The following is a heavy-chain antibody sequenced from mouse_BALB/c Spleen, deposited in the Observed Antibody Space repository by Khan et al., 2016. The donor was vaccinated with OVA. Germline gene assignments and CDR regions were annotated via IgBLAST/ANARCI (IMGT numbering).Heavy chain of an antibody. Sequence: VQLQQSGAELVKPGASVRLSCKSSGYTFTSYYLYWVKQRPGQGLEWIGDINPNNGGTNFNEKFKSKATLNVDKSSSTAYMQLSSLTSEDSAVYYCTRSGYGGFAYWGQGILVTVSA. J-gene: IGHJ3*01. D-gene: IGHD1-1*02. V-gene: IGHV1S81*02. CDR3: TRSGYGGFAY. CDR2: INPNNGGT. CDR1: GYTFTSYY.